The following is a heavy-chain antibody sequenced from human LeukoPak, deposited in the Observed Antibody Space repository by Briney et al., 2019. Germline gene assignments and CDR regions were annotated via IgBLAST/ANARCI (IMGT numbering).Heavy chain of an antibody. V-gene: IGHV3-33*08. J-gene: IGHJ4*02. D-gene: IGHD6-19*01. Sequence: PGGSLRPSCAASGFTFSSYGMHWVRQAPGKGLEWVAVIWYDGSNKYYADSVKGRFTISRDNSKNTMYLQMNSLRAEDTAVYYCARDSSGWYFDYWGQGTLVTVSS. CDR3: ARDSSGWYFDY. CDR1: GFTFSSYG. CDR2: IWYDGSNK.